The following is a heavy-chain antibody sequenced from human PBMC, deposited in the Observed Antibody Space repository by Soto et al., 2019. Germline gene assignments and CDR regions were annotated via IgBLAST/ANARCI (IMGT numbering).Heavy chain of an antibody. CDR2: IIPIFGTA. CDR3: ARRSYDFWSGANYYYYGMDV. V-gene: IGHV1-69*13. D-gene: IGHD3-3*01. CDR1: GGTFSSYA. Sequence: ASVKVSCKASGGTFSSYAISWVRQAPGQGLEWMGGIIPIFGTANYAQKFQGRVTITADESTSTAYMELSSLRSEDTAVYYCARRSYDFWSGANYYYYGMDVWGQGTTVTVSS. J-gene: IGHJ6*02.